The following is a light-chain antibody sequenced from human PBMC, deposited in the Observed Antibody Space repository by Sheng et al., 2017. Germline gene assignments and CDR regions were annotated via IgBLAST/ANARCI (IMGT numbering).Light chain of an antibody. CDR1: QSVSSN. CDR3: QQYNNWPPWT. J-gene: IGKJ1*01. Sequence: EIVMTQSPATLSVSPGERATLSCRASQSVSSNLAWYQQKPGQAPRLLIYGASTRATGIPARFSGSGSGTEFTLNISSLQSEDFAVYYCQQYNNWPPWT. CDR2: GAS. V-gene: IGKV3-15*01.